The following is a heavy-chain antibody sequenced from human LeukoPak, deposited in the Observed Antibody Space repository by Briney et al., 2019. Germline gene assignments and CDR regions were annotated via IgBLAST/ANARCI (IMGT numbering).Heavy chain of an antibody. V-gene: IGHV3-48*03. CDR2: ISSSGSTI. CDR3: ARRGAITGGFDI. CDR1: GFTFSSYE. J-gene: IGHJ3*02. Sequence: GGSLRLSCAASGFTFSSYEMNWVRQAPGKGLEWVSYISSSGSTIYYADSVKGRVTISRDNAKNTLYLQMNSLRAEDTAVYYCARRGAITGGFDIWGQGTMVTVSS. D-gene: IGHD3-10*01.